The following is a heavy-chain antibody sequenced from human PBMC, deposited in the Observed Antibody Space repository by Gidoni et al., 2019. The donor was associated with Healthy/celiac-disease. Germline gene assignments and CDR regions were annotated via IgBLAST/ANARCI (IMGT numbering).Heavy chain of an antibody. V-gene: IGHV1-18*01. CDR2: ISAYNGNT. Sequence: QVQLVPSGAEVKKPGASVKFSCTASGYTFTSYGISWVRQAPGQGLEWMGWISAYNGNTNYAQKLQGRVTMTTDTSTSTAYMELRSLRSDDTAVYYCARDGYYTDSAPDYFDYWGQGTLVTVSS. J-gene: IGHJ4*02. CDR3: ARDGYYTDSAPDYFDY. D-gene: IGHD3-3*01. CDR1: GYTFTSYG.